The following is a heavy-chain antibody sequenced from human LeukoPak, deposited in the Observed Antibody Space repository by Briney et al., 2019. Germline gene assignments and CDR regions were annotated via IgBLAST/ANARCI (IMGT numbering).Heavy chain of an antibody. J-gene: IGHJ4*02. V-gene: IGHV3-30*09. D-gene: IGHD1-26*01. CDR1: GFTFSSYA. CDR2: ISYDGSNK. CDR3: ARALGATRYYFDY. Sequence: GGSLRLSCAASGFTFSSYAMHWVRQAPGKGLEWVAVISYDGSNKYYADSVKGRFAISRDNSKNTLYLQMNSLRAEDTAVYYCARALGATRYYFDYWGQGTLVTVSS.